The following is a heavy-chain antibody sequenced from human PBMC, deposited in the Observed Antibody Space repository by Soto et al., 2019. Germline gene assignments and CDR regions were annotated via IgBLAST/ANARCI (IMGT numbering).Heavy chain of an antibody. Sequence: GGSLRLSCAASGFTFSSYGMHWVRQAPGKGLGWVAVISYDGSNKYYADSVKGRFTISRDNSKNTLYLQMNSLRAEDTAVYYCAKAQGDRAARRDNYYYYGMDVWGQGTTVTVSS. CDR3: AKAQGDRAARRDNYYYYGMDV. D-gene: IGHD6-6*01. CDR1: GFTFSSYG. CDR2: ISYDGSNK. J-gene: IGHJ6*02. V-gene: IGHV3-30*18.